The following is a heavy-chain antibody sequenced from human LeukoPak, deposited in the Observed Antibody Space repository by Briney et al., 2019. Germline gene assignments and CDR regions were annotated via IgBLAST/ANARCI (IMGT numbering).Heavy chain of an antibody. CDR2: IFPSGGEI. J-gene: IGHJ4*02. Sequence: QPGGSLRLSCAASGFTFSTLAMIWVRQPPGKGLEWVSSIFPSGGEIHYADSVRGRFTISGDNSKSTLSLQMNSLRAEDTAIYYCATYRQVLLPFESWGQGTLVTVSS. D-gene: IGHD2-8*02. CDR1: GFTFSTLA. V-gene: IGHV3-23*01. CDR3: ATYRQVLLPFES.